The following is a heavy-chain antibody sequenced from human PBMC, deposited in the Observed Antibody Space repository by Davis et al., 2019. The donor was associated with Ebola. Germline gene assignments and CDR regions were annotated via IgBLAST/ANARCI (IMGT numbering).Heavy chain of an antibody. V-gene: IGHV4-61*03. J-gene: IGHJ6*02. CDR3: ARDSRWLVPGTYYYYGMDV. Sequence: SETLSLTCAVSGGSISSGGYYWSWIRQPPGKGLEWIGYIYYSESSNYNPSLKSRVTISVDTSKNHFSLKLSSVTAADTAVYYCARDSRWLVPGTYYYYGMDVWGQGTTVTVSS. D-gene: IGHD6-19*01. CDR2: IYYSESS. CDR1: GGSISSGGYY.